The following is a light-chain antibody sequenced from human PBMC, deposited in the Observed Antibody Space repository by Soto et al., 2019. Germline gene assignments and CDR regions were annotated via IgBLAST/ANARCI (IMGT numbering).Light chain of an antibody. J-gene: IGLJ2*01. CDR3: SSYTSSITLA. CDR2: DVN. CDR1: SSGVGGYDY. V-gene: IGLV2-14*03. Sequence: QSVLTQPASVSRSPGQSITISCTGTSSGVGGYDYVSWYQQHPGKAPKLMLYDVNNRPSGVSNRFSGSKSGNTASLTISGLQAEDETDYYCSSYTSSITLAFGAGTKLTVL.